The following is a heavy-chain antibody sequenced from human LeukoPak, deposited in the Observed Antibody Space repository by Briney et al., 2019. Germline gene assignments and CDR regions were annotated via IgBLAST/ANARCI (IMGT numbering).Heavy chain of an antibody. CDR3: ARAGSSSWYFWFDP. Sequence: GGSLRLSCAASGFTVSSNYMSWVRQAPGKGLEWVSVIYSGGSTYYADSVKGRFTISRDNSKNTLYLQMNSLRAEDTAVYYCARAGSSSWYFWFDPWGQGTLVTVSS. V-gene: IGHV3-53*01. D-gene: IGHD6-13*01. J-gene: IGHJ5*02. CDR1: GFTVSSNY. CDR2: IYSGGST.